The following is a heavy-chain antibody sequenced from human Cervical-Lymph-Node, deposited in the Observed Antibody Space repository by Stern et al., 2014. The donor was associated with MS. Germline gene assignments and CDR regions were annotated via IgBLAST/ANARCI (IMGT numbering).Heavy chain of an antibody. Sequence: QVQLVESGAEAKKPGASVRVSCKATGYTFPTNGISWVRQAPGQGLEWMVWISANSGNTKYSWKFQDRVIMTTDTPTTTAYMELRSLTSDDTAVYYCARDRDWNLDFWGQGTLVTVSS. CDR2: ISANSGNT. CDR1: GYTFPTNG. CDR3: ARDRDWNLDF. V-gene: IGHV1-18*01. J-gene: IGHJ4*02. D-gene: IGHD1-1*01.